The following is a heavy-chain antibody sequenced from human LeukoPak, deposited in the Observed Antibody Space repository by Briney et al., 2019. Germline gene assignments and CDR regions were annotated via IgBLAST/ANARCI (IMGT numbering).Heavy chain of an antibody. J-gene: IGHJ4*02. V-gene: IGHV4-34*01. CDR3: ARVEYSSSASHFDY. D-gene: IGHD6-6*01. CDR2: INHSGST. CDR1: GGSFSGYY. Sequence: PSETLSLTCAVYGGSFSGYYWGWIRQPPGKGLEWIGEINHSGSTNYNPSLKSRVTISVDKSKNQFSLKLSSVTAADTAVYYCARVEYSSSASHFDYWGQGTLVTVSS.